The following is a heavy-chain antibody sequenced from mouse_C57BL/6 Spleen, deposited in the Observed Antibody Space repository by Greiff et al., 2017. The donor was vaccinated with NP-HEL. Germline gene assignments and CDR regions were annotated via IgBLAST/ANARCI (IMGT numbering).Heavy chain of an antibody. CDR3: ARRYYGYNFDY. D-gene: IGHD2-2*01. J-gene: IGHJ2*01. CDR1: GYTFTSYW. V-gene: IGHV1-69*01. Sequence: QVQLQQPGAELVMPGASVKLSCKASGYTFTSYWMHWVKQRPGQGLEWIGEIDPSDSYTNYNQKFKGKSTLTVDKSSSTAYMQLSSLTSEDSAVYYCARRYYGYNFDYWGQGTTLTVSS. CDR2: IDPSDSYT.